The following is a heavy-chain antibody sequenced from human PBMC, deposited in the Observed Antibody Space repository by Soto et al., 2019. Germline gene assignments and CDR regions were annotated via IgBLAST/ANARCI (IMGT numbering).Heavy chain of an antibody. CDR2: IYYSGST. V-gene: IGHV4-30-4*01. J-gene: IGHJ3*02. Sequence: QVQLQESGPGLVKPSQTLSLTCTVSGGSISSGDYYWSWIRQPPGKGLEWIGYIYYSGSTYYNPSPNSRVTISVHTSKNQFSLKLSSVTAADTAVYYCARDYDSREDAFDIWGQGTMVTVSS. CDR3: ARDYDSREDAFDI. D-gene: IGHD3-22*01. CDR1: GGSISSGDYY.